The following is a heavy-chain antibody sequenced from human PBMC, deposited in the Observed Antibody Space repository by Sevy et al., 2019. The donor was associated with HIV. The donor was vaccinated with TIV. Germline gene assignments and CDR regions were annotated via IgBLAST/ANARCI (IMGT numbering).Heavy chain of an antibody. D-gene: IGHD1-20*01. V-gene: IGHV3-23*01. CDR3: AKNLRGKYLEGYFDY. Sequence: GGSLRLSCTASGFTFNTYATSWVRRAPGKGLEWVSAIGSGGTTYYVDSVKGRFTISRDNSKTTLYLQMNSLRVDDTAVYYCAKNLRGKYLEGYFDYWGQGILVTVSS. CDR1: GFTFNTYA. J-gene: IGHJ4*02. CDR2: IGSGGTT.